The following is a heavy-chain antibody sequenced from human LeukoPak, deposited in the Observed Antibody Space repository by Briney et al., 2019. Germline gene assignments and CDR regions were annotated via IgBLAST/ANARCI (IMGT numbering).Heavy chain of an antibody. J-gene: IGHJ5*02. Sequence: SKTLSLTCTVSGGSISSGGYYWSWIRQHPGKGLEWIGYIYYSGSTYYNPSLKSRVTISVDTSKNQFSLKLSSVTAADTAVYYCARDKSRARGVLYNWFDPWGQGTLVTVSS. CDR1: GGSISSGGYY. CDR2: IYYSGST. V-gene: IGHV4-31*03. CDR3: ARDKSRARGVLYNWFDP. D-gene: IGHD3-10*01.